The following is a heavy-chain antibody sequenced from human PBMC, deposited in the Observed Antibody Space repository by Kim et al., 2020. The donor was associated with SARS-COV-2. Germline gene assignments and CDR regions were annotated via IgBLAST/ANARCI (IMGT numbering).Heavy chain of an antibody. V-gene: IGHV7-4-1*02. D-gene: IGHD5-18*01. CDR2: IKTNTGNP. CDR1: GYSFTTYE. Sequence: ASVKVSCKASGYSFTTYEMNWVRQAPGQGLEWMGWIKTNTGNPTYAQGFTGRFVFSVYTSVSTAYLQINSLQAADTAVYYCARLRRVETAFIPDYWGQGTLVTVSS. J-gene: IGHJ4*02. CDR3: ARLRRVETAFIPDY.